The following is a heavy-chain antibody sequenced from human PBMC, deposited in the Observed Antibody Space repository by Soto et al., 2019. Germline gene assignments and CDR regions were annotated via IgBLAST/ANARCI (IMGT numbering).Heavy chain of an antibody. CDR3: ARGGYGGGDSFDI. Sequence: QVQLQQWGAGLLKPSETLSLTCAVYGGSFSGYYWSWIRQPPGKGLEWIGEINHSGSTNYNPSLKSRVTRSVDTSKNQFSLKRSSVTAADTAVYYCARGGYGGGDSFDIWGQGTMVTVSS. J-gene: IGHJ3*02. D-gene: IGHD2-15*01. CDR2: INHSGST. CDR1: GGSFSGYY. V-gene: IGHV4-34*01.